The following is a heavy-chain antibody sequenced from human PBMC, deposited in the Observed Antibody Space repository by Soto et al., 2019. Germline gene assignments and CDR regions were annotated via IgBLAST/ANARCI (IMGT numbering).Heavy chain of an antibody. CDR2: TRNKANSYTT. J-gene: IGHJ4*02. D-gene: IGHD3-10*01. CDR3: VRVRGGGTYHFDY. V-gene: IGHV3-72*01. CDR1: GFTFSDHY. Sequence: EVQLVESGGGLVQPGGSLRLSCAASGFTFSDHYMDWVRQAPGKGLEWVGRTRNKANSYTTEYAASVKGRFTISRDDSKNSLYLQMNSLKTDDTAVYFCVRVRGGGTYHFDYWGQGTPVTVSS.